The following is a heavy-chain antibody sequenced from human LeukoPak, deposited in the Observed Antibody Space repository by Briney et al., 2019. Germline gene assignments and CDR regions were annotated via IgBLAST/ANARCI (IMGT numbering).Heavy chain of an antibody. Sequence: GGSLRLSCAASGFTFSSYGMQWFRQAPDKGLEWVAAISNDGSNKYYADSVKGRFTMSRDNSKNTRYLQMNSLRAEDTAVYYCAKVDIVATIDAGRLVDYWGQGTLVTVSS. J-gene: IGHJ4*02. CDR1: GFTFSSYG. CDR2: ISNDGSNK. V-gene: IGHV3-30*18. CDR3: AKVDIVATIDAGRLVDY. D-gene: IGHD5-12*01.